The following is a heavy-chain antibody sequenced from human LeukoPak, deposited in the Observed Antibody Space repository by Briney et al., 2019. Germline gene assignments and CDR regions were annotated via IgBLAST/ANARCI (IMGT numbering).Heavy chain of an antibody. CDR3: AKDVAYTFDY. CDR1: GFPLSTYG. J-gene: IGHJ4*02. V-gene: IGHV3-30*02. D-gene: IGHD3-16*01. CDR2: IHYDGYTT. Sequence: GGSLRLSSVTSGFPLSTYGVHWVRPAPRSGLEWVAYIHYDGYTTNYADSVKGRFTISRENSKNTLYLQMNSLRTEDRAVYYCAKDVAYTFDYWGQGTLVTV.